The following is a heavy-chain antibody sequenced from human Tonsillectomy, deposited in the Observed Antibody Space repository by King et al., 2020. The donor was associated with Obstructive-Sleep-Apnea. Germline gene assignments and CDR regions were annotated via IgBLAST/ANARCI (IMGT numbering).Heavy chain of an antibody. CDR2: IKQDVSEK. Sequence: VQLVESGGGLVQPGGSLRLSSAPSGFIFSSSWLSWVRPAPGKGLEWVANIKQDVSEKNHVDSVKGRFTISRDNAKNSLYLQLHSLRAEDTAVYYCARDPWDYWGQGTLVTVSS. V-gene: IGHV3-7*03. CDR3: ARDPWDY. CDR1: GFIFSSSW. J-gene: IGHJ4*02.